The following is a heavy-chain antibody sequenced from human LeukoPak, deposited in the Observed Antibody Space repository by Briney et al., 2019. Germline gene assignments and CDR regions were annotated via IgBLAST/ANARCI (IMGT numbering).Heavy chain of an antibody. CDR3: ATEYSVFAFDT. D-gene: IGHD5-12*01. CDR1: GFTFSDAW. J-gene: IGHJ3*02. Sequence: GGSLRLSCAASGFTFSDAWLSWVRQAPGKGLEWVGRIKRKTAGGTIDHAAPVKGRFTISRDDSKNTLYLQMNSLKTEDTAIYYCATEYSVFAFDTWGQGTVVTVSS. CDR2: IKRKTAGGTI. V-gene: IGHV3-15*01.